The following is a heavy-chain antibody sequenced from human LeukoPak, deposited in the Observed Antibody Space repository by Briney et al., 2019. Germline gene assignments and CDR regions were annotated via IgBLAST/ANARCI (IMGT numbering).Heavy chain of an antibody. CDR3: ARTDIYYYYYMDV. Sequence: SETLSLTCTVSGGPISSYYWSWIRQPPVKGLEWIVYIYYSGSTNYNPSLKSRVTISVDTSKNQFSLKLSSVTAADTAVYYCARTDIYYYYYMDVWGKGTTVTISS. CDR2: IYYSGST. V-gene: IGHV4-59*01. CDR1: GGPISSYY. J-gene: IGHJ6*03.